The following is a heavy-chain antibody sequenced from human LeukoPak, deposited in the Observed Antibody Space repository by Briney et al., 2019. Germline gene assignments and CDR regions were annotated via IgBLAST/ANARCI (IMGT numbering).Heavy chain of an antibody. CDR1: GYTFTGYY. Sequence: GASVKVSCKASGYTFTGYYMHWVRQAPGQGLEWMGWINPNSGGTNYAQKFQGRVTMTRDTSTSTVYMELSSLKSEDTAVYYCARGLMKYNWNDGAFDIWGQGTMVTVSS. CDR3: ARGLMKYNWNDGAFDI. CDR2: INPNSGGT. D-gene: IGHD1-20*01. J-gene: IGHJ3*02. V-gene: IGHV1-2*02.